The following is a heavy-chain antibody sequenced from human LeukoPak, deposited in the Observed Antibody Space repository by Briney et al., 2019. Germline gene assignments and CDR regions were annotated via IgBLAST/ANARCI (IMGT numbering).Heavy chain of an antibody. CDR3: AKNVVVKRYIDF. D-gene: IGHD2-15*01. CDR2: ISGAGRTT. V-gene: IGHV3-23*01. CDR1: GFTFSNHA. J-gene: IGHJ1*01. Sequence: GGSLRLSCAASGFTFSNHAMSWVRQAPGKGLQWVAVISGAGRTTEYADFVKGRFTISRDNPKNTLSLQMNSLTVEDTAIYFCAKNVVVKRYIDFWGQGTLVTVSS.